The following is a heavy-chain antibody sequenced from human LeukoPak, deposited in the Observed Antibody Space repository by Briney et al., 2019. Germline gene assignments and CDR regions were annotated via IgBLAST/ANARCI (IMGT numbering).Heavy chain of an antibody. CDR2: IYTSGST. Sequence: SETLSLTCTVSGGSISSYYWSWIRQPAGKGLEWIGRIYTSGSTNYNPPLKSRVTMSVDTSKNQFSLKLSSVTAADTAVYYCVHGYYNSSGYLIDYWGQGTLVTVSS. CDR1: GGSISSYY. V-gene: IGHV4-4*07. J-gene: IGHJ4*02. D-gene: IGHD3-22*01. CDR3: VHGYYNSSGYLIDY.